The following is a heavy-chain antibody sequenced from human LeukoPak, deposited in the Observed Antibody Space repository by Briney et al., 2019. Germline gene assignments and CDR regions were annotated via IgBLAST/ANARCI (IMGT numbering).Heavy chain of an antibody. D-gene: IGHD1-26*01. V-gene: IGHV3-13*01. CDR3: ARVSGSYPSHGVAFDI. CDR1: GFTFSSYD. J-gene: IGHJ3*02. CDR2: IGTAGDT. Sequence: PGGSLRLSCAASGFTFSSYDMHWVRQATGEGLEWVSAIGTAGDTYYPGSVKGRFTISRENAKNSLYLQMNSLRAEDTAVYYCARVSGSYPSHGVAFDIWGQGTMVTVSS.